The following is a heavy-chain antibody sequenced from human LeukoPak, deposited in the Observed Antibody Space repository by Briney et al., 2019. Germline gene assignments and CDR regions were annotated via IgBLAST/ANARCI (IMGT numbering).Heavy chain of an antibody. D-gene: IGHD6-13*01. CDR2: INPNSGST. J-gene: IGHJ5*02. Sequence: ASVKVSCKASGYTFTGYYMHWVRQAPGQGLEWMGWINPNSGSTNYAQKFQGRVTMTRDTSISTAYMELSRLRSDDTAVYYCARDRIAARRWFDPWGQGTLVTVSS. V-gene: IGHV1-2*02. CDR1: GYTFTGYY. CDR3: ARDRIAARRWFDP.